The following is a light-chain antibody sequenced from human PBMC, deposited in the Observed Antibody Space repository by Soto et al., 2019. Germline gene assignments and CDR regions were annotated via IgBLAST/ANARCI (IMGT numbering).Light chain of an antibody. V-gene: IGKV3-15*01. J-gene: IGKJ1*01. CDR1: QSVASH. Sequence: EIVMTQSPATLSVSPGERATLSCRASQSVASHLAWYQQKPGQAPRLLIYGASTRATGIPARFSGSGSETEFTLTISSLQPDDSATYYCQPYNSYSRTFGQGTKVDIK. CDR2: GAS. CDR3: QPYNSYSRT.